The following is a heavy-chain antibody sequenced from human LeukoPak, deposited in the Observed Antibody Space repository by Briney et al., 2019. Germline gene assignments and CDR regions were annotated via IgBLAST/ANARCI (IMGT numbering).Heavy chain of an antibody. CDR3: ARGLVVAAAGASAAFDI. Sequence: PGVSLRLSCAASGFTVSSNYMSWVRQAPGKGLEWVAVMYSAGTTYSADAGKGRFTISRDNSENTLYLQMNSLRAEDTAVYYCARGLVVAAAGASAAFDIWGQGTMVTVSS. CDR2: MYSAGTT. D-gene: IGHD6-13*01. V-gene: IGHV3-53*01. CDR1: GFTVSSNY. J-gene: IGHJ3*02.